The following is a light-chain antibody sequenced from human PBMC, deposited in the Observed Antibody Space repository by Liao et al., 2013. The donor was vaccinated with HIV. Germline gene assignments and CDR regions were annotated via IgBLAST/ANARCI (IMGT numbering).Light chain of an antibody. CDR3: QVWDNSSDPVV. CDR1: NIGDKS. V-gene: IGLV3-21*04. J-gene: IGLJ2*01. Sequence: SYELTQPPSVSVAPGKTASITCGGNNIGDKSVHWYQQKAGQVPVLVIAHDSDRPSGIPERFSGSKSGNTATLTISRVEAGDEADYYCQVWDNSSDPVVFGGGTKLTVL. CDR2: HDS.